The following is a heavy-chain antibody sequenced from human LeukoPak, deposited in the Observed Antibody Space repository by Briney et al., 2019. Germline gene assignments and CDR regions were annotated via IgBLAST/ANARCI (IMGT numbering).Heavy chain of an antibody. CDR2: INPNSGGT. J-gene: IGHJ5*02. CDR1: GYTFTGYY. V-gene: IGHV1-2*02. CDR3: ARSSIGDDFWSGYNWFDP. D-gene: IGHD3-3*01. Sequence: ASVKVSCKASGYTFTGYYMHWVRQAPGQGLEWMGWINPNSGGTNHAQKFQGRVTMTRDTSISTAYMELSRLRSDDTAVYYCARSSIGDDFWSGYNWFDPWGQGTLVTVSS.